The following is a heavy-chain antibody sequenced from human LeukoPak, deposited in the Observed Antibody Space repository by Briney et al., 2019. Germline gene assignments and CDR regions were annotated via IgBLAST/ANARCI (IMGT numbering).Heavy chain of an antibody. CDR2: IRYDGSNK. CDR3: AKDTNLGYCSGGSCYSAVFYAFDI. Sequence: PGGSLRLSCAASGFTFSSYGMHWVRQAPGKGLEWVAFIRYDGSNKYYADSVKGRFTISRDNSKNTLYLQMNSLRAEDTAVYYCAKDTNLGYCSGGSCYSAVFYAFDIWGQGTMVTVSS. CDR1: GFTFSSYG. V-gene: IGHV3-30*02. D-gene: IGHD2-15*01. J-gene: IGHJ3*02.